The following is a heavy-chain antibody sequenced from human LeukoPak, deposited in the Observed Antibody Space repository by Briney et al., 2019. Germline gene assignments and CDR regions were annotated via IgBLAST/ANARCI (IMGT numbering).Heavy chain of an antibody. CDR3: AREVQLWLEGGDY. CDR2: INPNSGGT. CDR1: GYTFTGYY. Sequence: ASVKVSCKASGYTFTGYYMHWVRQAPGQGLEWVGWINPNSGGTNYAQKFQGRVTMTRDTSISTAYMELSRLRSDDTAVYYCAREVQLWLEGGDYWGQGTLVTVSS. J-gene: IGHJ4*02. V-gene: IGHV1-2*02. D-gene: IGHD5-18*01.